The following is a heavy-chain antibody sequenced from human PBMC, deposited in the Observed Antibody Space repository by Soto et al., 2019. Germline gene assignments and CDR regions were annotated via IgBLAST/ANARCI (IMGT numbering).Heavy chain of an antibody. CDR1: GFTFSSYA. Sequence: LRLSCAGSGFTFSSYAMSWVRQAPGQGLEWVSAISGSGGRPYYADPVKGRFTHSGDNTRNSLYLQMNSLRAEHTALHYCAKDRKGSVQAALRYFDYWVQGTQGAESS. CDR3: AKDRKGSVQAALRYFDY. CDR2: ISGSGGRP. J-gene: IGHJ4*02. V-gene: IGHV3-23*01. D-gene: IGHD2-2*01.